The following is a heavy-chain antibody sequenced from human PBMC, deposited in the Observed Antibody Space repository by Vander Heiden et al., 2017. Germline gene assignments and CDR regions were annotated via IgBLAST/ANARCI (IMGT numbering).Heavy chain of an antibody. J-gene: IGHJ4*02. D-gene: IGHD6-19*01. CDR3: AKEIQPVSSSGWPFDY. CDR1: GFTFSTYG. V-gene: IGHV3-30*18. CDR2: ISYDGRVT. Sequence: QVQLVASGGGVVQPGRSLRLSCAASGFTFSTYGMHWVRQAPGKGLEWVAVISYDGRVTFHADSVKGRFTISRDNSKNTLDLQMNGLRVEDTALYYCAKEIQPVSSSGWPFDYWGQGTLVTVSS.